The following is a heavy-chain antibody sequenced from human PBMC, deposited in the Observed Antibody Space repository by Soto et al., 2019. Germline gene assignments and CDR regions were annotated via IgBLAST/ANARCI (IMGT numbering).Heavy chain of an antibody. D-gene: IGHD1-7*01. CDR1: GGTFSSYA. CDR2: IIPIFGTA. CDR3: ARDQLELRFGRYDYYGMDV. V-gene: IGHV1-69*01. Sequence: QVQLVQSGAEVKKPGSSVKVSCKASGGTFSSYAISWVRQAPGQGLEWLGGIIPIFGTANYAQKFQGRVTITADESTSTAYMERSSLRAEDTAVYYCARDQLELRFGRYDYYGMDVWGQGTTVTVSS. J-gene: IGHJ6*02.